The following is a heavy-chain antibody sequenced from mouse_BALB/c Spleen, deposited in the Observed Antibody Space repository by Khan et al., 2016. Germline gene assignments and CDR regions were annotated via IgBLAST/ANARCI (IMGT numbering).Heavy chain of an antibody. CDR1: GYSITSGYY. CDR3: AITTVAMDY. J-gene: IGHJ4*01. CDR2: ISYDGSN. Sequence: EVQLQESGPGLVKPSQSLSLTCSVTGYSITSGYYWNWIRQFPGNKLEWMGYISYDGSNNYNPSLENRISITRDTSKNQFFLKLNSVTTEDTATYYCAITTVAMDYWGQGTSVTVSS. V-gene: IGHV3-6*02. D-gene: IGHD1-1*01.